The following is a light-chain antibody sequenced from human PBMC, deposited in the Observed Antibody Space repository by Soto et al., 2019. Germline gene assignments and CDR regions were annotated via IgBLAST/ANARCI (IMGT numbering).Light chain of an antibody. V-gene: IGKV3-20*01. CDR3: QQYGSSGT. CDR2: GAS. CDR1: QSVSNNY. J-gene: IGKJ1*01. Sequence: EIVLTQSPGTMSLSPGERDTISCMASQSVSNNYLAWYQQKPGQAPRLLIYGASNRATGIPDRFSGSGSGTDFTLTISRLEPEDFAVYYCQQYGSSGTFGQWNKLDI.